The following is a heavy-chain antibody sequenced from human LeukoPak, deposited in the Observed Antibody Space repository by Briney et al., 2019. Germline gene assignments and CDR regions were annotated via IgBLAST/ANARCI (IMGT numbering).Heavy chain of an antibody. D-gene: IGHD5/OR15-5a*01. CDR1: GSTVTTSY. J-gene: IGHJ4*02. CDR2: IYSGGST. Sequence: GGSLRLSCAVSGSTVTTSYLSWVRQAPGKGLEWVSLIYSGGSTYYADSVKGRFTISRDNSKKTLYLQMNSLRAGDTAVYYCAKDSNAGSLRPDYWGQGTLVTVSS. V-gene: IGHV3-53*01. CDR3: AKDSNAGSLRPDY.